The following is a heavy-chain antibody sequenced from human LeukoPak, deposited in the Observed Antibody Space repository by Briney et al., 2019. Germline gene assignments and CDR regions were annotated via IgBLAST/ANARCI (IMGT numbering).Heavy chain of an antibody. CDR2: INAGNGNT. D-gene: IGHD3-10*01. Sequence: ASVKVSCKASGYTFTSYAMHWVRQAPGQRLEWMGWINAGNGNTKYSQKFQGRVTITRDTSASTAYMELSSLRSEDTAVYYCARARFGEPINWFDPWGQGTLVTVSS. J-gene: IGHJ5*02. V-gene: IGHV1-3*01. CDR3: ARARFGEPINWFDP. CDR1: GYTFTSYA.